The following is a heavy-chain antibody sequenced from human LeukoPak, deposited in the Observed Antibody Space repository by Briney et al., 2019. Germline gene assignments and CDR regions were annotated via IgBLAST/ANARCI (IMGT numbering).Heavy chain of an antibody. Sequence: GGSLRLSCTVSGFTVSSNSMSWVRQAPGKGLEWVSFIYSDNTHYSDSVKGRFTISRDNSKKTLYLQMNSLRAEDTAVYYCARVGGYYYDSSGSFDYWGQGTLVTVSS. CDR3: ARVGGYYYDSSGSFDY. CDR2: IYSDNT. CDR1: GFTVSSNS. D-gene: IGHD3-22*01. V-gene: IGHV3-53*01. J-gene: IGHJ4*02.